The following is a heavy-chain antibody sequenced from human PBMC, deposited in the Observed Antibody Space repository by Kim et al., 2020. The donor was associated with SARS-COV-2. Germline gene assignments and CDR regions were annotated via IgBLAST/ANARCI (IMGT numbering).Heavy chain of an antibody. V-gene: IGHV1-69*13. Sequence: SVKVSCKASGGTFSSYAISWVRQAPGQGLEWMGGIIPIFGTANYAQKFQGRVTITAGESTSTAYLELSSLRSEDTAVYYCARDRYYDILTGKQYYSCGIDGWGQGTTVTV. J-gene: IGHJ6*02. D-gene: IGHD3-9*01. CDR2: IIPIFGTA. CDR1: GGTFSSYA. CDR3: ARDRYYDILTGKQYYSCGIDG.